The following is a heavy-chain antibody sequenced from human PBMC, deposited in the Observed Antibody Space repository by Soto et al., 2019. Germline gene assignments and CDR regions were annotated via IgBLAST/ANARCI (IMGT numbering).Heavy chain of an antibody. D-gene: IGHD3-16*01. CDR1: GYTFTSYG. CDR2: ISAYNGNT. J-gene: IGHJ6*03. Sequence: ASVKVSCKASGYTFTSYGISWVRQAPGQGLEWMGWISAYNGNTNYAQKLQGRVTMTTDTSTSTAYMELRSLRSDDTAVYYCAREFKGDQYNYYYYYMDVWGKGTTVTVSS. V-gene: IGHV1-18*01. CDR3: AREFKGDQYNYYYYYMDV.